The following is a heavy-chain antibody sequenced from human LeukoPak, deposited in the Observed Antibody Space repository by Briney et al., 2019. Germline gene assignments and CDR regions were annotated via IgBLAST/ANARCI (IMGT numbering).Heavy chain of an antibody. D-gene: IGHD6-19*01. CDR1: GFAFSTYA. J-gene: IGHJ4*02. V-gene: IGHV3-30*04. CDR3: VKWKYSSSGFDNY. Sequence: TGGSLRLSCAASGFAFSTYAMHWVRQAPGKGLEWVAVISYDGSYQYYADSVKGRFTISRNNSKNTLYLQMNSLRAEDTAAYYCVKWKYSSSGFDNYWGQGILVTVSS. CDR2: ISYDGSYQ.